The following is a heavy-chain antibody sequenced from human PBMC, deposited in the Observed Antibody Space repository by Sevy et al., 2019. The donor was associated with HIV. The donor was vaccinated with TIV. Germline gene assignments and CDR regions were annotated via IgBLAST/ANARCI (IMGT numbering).Heavy chain of an antibody. CDR3: AKDRVGFRSGAFDY. CDR1: GFTFNTYA. V-gene: IGHV3-23*01. J-gene: IGHJ4*02. Sequence: GGSLRLSCAASGFTFNTYAMSWVRQAPGKGLEWVSSITGHGGSTYYGDSVKGRFTISRDNSKNTLYLQMNSLRAEDTAVYFCAKDRVGFRSGAFDYWGQGTLVTVSS. CDR2: ITGHGGST. D-gene: IGHD6-25*01.